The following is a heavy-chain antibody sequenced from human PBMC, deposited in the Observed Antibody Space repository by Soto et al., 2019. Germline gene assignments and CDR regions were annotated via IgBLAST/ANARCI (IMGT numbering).Heavy chain of an antibody. CDR2: IDYSGGTT. Sequence: HPGGSLRLSCAASGFTFSSNAMGWGRQSPDKELEWVSVIDYSGGTTYYEDSVKGRFTISRDNSKNTLYLQMNSLRAEDTAVYYCAKDATRTSGWYYFDYWGQGALVTVSS. CDR3: AKDATRTSGWYYFDY. J-gene: IGHJ4*02. CDR1: GFTFSSNA. D-gene: IGHD6-19*01. V-gene: IGHV3-23*01.